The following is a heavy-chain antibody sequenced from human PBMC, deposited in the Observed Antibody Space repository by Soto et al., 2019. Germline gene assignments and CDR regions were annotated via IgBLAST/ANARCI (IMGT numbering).Heavy chain of an antibody. CDR2: ISGSGGST. CDR1: GFTFSSYA. CDR3: AKALGMVRGVKEGTDY. V-gene: IGHV3-23*01. D-gene: IGHD3-10*01. J-gene: IGHJ4*02. Sequence: EVQLLESGGGLVQPGGSLRLSCAASGFTFSSYAMSWVRQAPGKGLEWVSAISGSGGSTYYADSVKGRFTISRDNSKNTLYLQMNSLRAEDTAVYYCAKALGMVRGVKEGTDYWGQGTLVTVSS.